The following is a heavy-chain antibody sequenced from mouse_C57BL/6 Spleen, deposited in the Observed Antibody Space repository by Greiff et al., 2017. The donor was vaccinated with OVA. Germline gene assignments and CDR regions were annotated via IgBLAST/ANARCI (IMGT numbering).Heavy chain of an antibody. V-gene: IGHV1-82*01. D-gene: IGHD1-1*01. CDR1: GYAFSSSW. J-gene: IGHJ1*03. CDR2: IYPGDGDT. Sequence: VQLQQSGPELVKPGASVKISCKASGYAFSSSWMNWVKQRPGKGLEWIGRIYPGDGDTNYNGKFKGKATLTADKSSSTAYMQLSSLTSEDSAVYLCAREEGGGSSVYWYFDVWGTGTTVTVSS. CDR3: AREEGGGSSVYWYFDV.